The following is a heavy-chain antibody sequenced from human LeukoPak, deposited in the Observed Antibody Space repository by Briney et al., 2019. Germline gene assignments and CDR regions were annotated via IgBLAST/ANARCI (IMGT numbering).Heavy chain of an antibody. CDR1: GYTFTGYY. CDR3: ARTYYDSSGYSWFDP. CDR2: INPNSGGT. D-gene: IGHD3-22*01. J-gene: IGHJ5*02. Sequence: ASVKVSFTASGYTFTGYYMHWVRQAPGQGLEWMGWINPNSGGTNYAQKFQGRVTMTRDTSISTACMELSRLRSDDTAVYYCARTYYDSSGYSWFDPWGQGTLVTVSS. V-gene: IGHV1-2*02.